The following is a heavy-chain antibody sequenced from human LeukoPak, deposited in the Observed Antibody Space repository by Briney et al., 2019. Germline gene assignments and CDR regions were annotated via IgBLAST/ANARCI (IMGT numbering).Heavy chain of an antibody. CDR2: ISYDGSNK. J-gene: IGHJ4*02. CDR1: GFTFSSYG. V-gene: IGHV3-30*18. CDR3: AKWNVDTAMVRGFDY. Sequence: GRSLRLSCAASGFTFSSYGMHWVRQAPGKGLEWVAVISYDGSNKYYADSVKGRFTISRDNSKNTLYPQMNSLRAEDTAVYYCAKWNVDTAMVRGFDYWGQGTLVTVSS. D-gene: IGHD5-18*01.